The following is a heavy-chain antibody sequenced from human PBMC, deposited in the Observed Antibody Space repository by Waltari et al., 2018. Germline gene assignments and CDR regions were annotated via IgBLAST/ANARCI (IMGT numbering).Heavy chain of an antibody. V-gene: IGHV3-33*01. J-gene: IGHJ5*02. D-gene: IGHD3-10*01. CDR1: GFTFSSYG. CDR2: KWYDGSNK. Sequence: QVQLVESGGGVVQPGRSLRLSCAASGFTFSSYGMHWVRQAPGKGLEWVAVKWYDGSNKYYADSGKGRFTISRDNSKNTLYLQMNSLRAEDTAVYYCARNYYYGSGSYVGWFDPWGQGTLVTVSS. CDR3: ARNYYYGSGSYVGWFDP.